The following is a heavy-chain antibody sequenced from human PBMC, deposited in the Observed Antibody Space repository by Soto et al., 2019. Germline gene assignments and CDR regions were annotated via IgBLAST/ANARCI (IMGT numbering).Heavy chain of an antibody. Sequence: GGSLRLSCAASGFTFSSYAMSWVRQAPGKGLEWVSAISGSGGSTYYADYVKGRFTISRDNSKNTLYLQMNSLRAEDTAVYYCAKEVLRVVVAATYNWFDPWGQGTLVTVSS. CDR3: AKEVLRVVVAATYNWFDP. CDR1: GFTFSSYA. J-gene: IGHJ5*02. D-gene: IGHD2-15*01. CDR2: ISGSGGST. V-gene: IGHV3-23*01.